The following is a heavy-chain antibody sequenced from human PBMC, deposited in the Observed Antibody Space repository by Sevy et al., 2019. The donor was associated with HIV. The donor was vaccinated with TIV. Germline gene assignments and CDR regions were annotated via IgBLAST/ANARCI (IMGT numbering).Heavy chain of an antibody. CDR2: IYFTGNT. D-gene: IGHD1-1*01. CDR3: ARDSTTRPRVLDY. J-gene: IGHJ4*02. CDR1: GGSISSYF. V-gene: IGHV4-59*01. Sequence: SETLSLTCSVSGGSISSYFWTWVRQSPGKGLEWIGNIYFTGNTGYSPSLKSRVTLSLDTSKSQFSLTLKSVTAADTAIYFCARDSTTRPRVLDYWGQGTLVTVSS.